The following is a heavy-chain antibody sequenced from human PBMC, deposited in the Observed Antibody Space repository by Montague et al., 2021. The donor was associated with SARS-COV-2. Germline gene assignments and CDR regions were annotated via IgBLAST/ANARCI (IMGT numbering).Heavy chain of an antibody. V-gene: IGHV4-31*02. J-gene: IGHJ4*02. CDR3: ARVRLFYYLDY. CDR2: IFPTGRA. Sequence: IFPTGRAYYNPSLETRVNISVDTSNNLFSLRLSSVTAADTAMYFCARVRLFYYLDYWGQGTLVTVSS. D-gene: IGHD2/OR15-2a*01.